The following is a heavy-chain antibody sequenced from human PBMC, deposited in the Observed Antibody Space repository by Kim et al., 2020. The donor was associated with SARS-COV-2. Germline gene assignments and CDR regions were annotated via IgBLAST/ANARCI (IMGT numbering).Heavy chain of an antibody. CDR3: AKYVGGAVAGTLIDF. J-gene: IGHJ4*02. D-gene: IGHD6-19*01. Sequence: DSVKGRFTISRDNSNNSLYLQMNSLRAEVTALYYCAKYVGGAVAGTLIDFWGQETLVTVSS. V-gene: IGHV3-43D*03.